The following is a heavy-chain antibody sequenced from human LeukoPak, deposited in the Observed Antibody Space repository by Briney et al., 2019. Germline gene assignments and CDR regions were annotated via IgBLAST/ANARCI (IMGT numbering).Heavy chain of an antibody. CDR1: GFPYDVQT. CDR3: ARGGATGGRFEN. J-gene: IGHJ4*02. Sequence: GGSLRLSCVASGFPYDVQTMSWVRQAPGKGLEWVASMREDGREIHYVDSVKGRFTISRDNPKNSLYLRMNSLRAEDTAVYYCARGGATGGRFENWGQGTLVTVSS. V-gene: IGHV3-7*01. D-gene: IGHD1-26*01. CDR2: MREDGREI.